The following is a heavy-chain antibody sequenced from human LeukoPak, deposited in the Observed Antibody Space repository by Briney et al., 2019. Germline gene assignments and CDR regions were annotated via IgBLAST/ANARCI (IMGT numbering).Heavy chain of an antibody. Sequence: GGSLRLSCAASGFTVLNYGMHWVRQAPGKGLEWGAVISYDGSNKYYADSVKGRFTISRDNSESTLYLQMNSLRAEDTAVYYCAKGGGTGYSSSWYSNWGQGTLVTVSS. CDR1: GFTVLNYG. CDR2: ISYDGSNK. CDR3: AKGGGTGYSSSWYSN. J-gene: IGHJ4*02. D-gene: IGHD6-13*01. V-gene: IGHV3-30*18.